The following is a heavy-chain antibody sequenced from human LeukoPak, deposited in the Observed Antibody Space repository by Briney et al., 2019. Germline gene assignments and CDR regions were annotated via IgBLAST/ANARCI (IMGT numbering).Heavy chain of an antibody. J-gene: IGHJ4*02. Sequence: PGGSLRLSCAASGFTFSTYAMTWVRQAPGKGLEWVSTMSGNGVSTFYTDSVRGRFTISRDNAKNSLYLQMNSLRAEDTAVYYCARGGFDTSGWLDYWGQGALVTVSS. V-gene: IGHV3-23*01. CDR2: MSGNGVST. CDR3: ARGGFDTSGWLDY. CDR1: GFTFSTYA. D-gene: IGHD6-19*01.